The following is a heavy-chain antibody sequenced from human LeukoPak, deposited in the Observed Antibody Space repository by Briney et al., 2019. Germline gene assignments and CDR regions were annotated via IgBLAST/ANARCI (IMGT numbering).Heavy chain of an antibody. CDR3: ARHRRKYTREYHFDS. CDR2: ISENGRT. J-gene: IGHJ4*02. Sequence: SETLSLTCTVSGGSISGYYWGCMRQRPGRVLQWIGFISENGRTDYNPPLERRITMSVDNSRNQVSLRVRYATAADTAIYYCARHRRKYTREYHFDSWGQGILVSVSS. D-gene: IGHD2/OR15-2a*01. CDR1: GGSISGYY. V-gene: IGHV4-59*08.